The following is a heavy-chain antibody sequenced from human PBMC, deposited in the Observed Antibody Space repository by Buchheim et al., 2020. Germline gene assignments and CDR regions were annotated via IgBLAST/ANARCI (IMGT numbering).Heavy chain of an antibody. CDR1: GFTFSSNT. J-gene: IGHJ4*02. CDR2: ITASGGTT. Sequence: EVQLLESGGGLVQPGGSLRLSCAASGFTFSSNTMSWVRQAPGKGLEWVSAITASGGTTSYADSVKGRFTISRDNSKTTLYLQMDSLRAEDTAIYYCANGAYCGGDCYSYFDYWGQGSL. V-gene: IGHV3-23*01. D-gene: IGHD2-21*02. CDR3: ANGAYCGGDCYSYFDY.